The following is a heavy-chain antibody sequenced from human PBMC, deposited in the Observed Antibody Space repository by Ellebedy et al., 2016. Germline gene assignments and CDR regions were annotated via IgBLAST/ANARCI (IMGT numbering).Heavy chain of an antibody. CDR3: ARALTRMGYYDFWSGYGNWFDP. CDR2: IYHSGST. J-gene: IGHJ5*02. D-gene: IGHD3-3*01. V-gene: IGHV4-30-2*01. CDR1: GGSISSGGYS. Sequence: SETLSLXXAVSGGSISSGGYSWSWIRQPPGKGLEWIGYIYHSGSTYYNPSLKSRVTISVDRSKNQFSLKLSSVTAADTAVYYCARALTRMGYYDFWSGYGNWFDPWGQGTLVTVSS.